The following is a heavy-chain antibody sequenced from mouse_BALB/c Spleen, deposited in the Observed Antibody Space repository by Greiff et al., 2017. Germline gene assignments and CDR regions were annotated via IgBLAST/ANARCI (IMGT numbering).Heavy chain of an antibody. CDR1: GFAFSSYD. CDR3: ARPTTGYYFDY. CDR2: ISSGGGST. V-gene: IGHV5-12-1*01. J-gene: IGHJ2*01. D-gene: IGHD1-1*01. Sequence: DVMLVESGGGLVKPGGSLKLSCAASGFAFSSYDMSWVRQTPEKRLEWVAYISSGGGSTYYPDTVKGRFTISRDNAKNTLYLQMSSLKSEDTAMYYCARPTTGYYFDYWGQGTTLTVSS.